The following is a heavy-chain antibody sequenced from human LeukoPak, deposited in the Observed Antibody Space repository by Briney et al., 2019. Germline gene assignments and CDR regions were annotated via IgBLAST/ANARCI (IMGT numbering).Heavy chain of an antibody. D-gene: IGHD6-13*01. J-gene: IGHJ5*02. V-gene: IGHV1-2*02. CDR3: ASEPYIAAAGTGPFDP. CDR2: INPNSGGT. CDR1: GYTFTGYY. Sequence: ASVKVSCKASGYTFTGYYMHWVRQAPGQGPEWMGWINPNSGGTNYAQKFQGRVTMTRDTSISTAYMELSRLRSDDTAVYYCASEPYIAAAGTGPFDPWGQGTLVTVSS.